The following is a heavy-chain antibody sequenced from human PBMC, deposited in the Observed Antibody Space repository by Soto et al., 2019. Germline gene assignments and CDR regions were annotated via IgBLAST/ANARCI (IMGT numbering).Heavy chain of an antibody. J-gene: IGHJ4*02. CDR1: GFDFTNSW. CDR3: TRDQRYSSAV. Sequence: EVLLVESGGGLVQPGGSLRLSCAASGFDFTNSWMHWVRQAPGKVLVWVSHVNSDGSITTYADSVKGRLTISRDNAKNTVYLQMKSLRVEDTAVYYCTRDQRYSSAVWGKGTLVTVYS. D-gene: IGHD5-18*01. V-gene: IGHV3-74*01. CDR2: VNSDGSIT.